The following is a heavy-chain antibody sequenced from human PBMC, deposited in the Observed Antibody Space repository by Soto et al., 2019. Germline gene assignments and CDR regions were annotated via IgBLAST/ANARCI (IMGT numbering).Heavy chain of an antibody. J-gene: IGHJ6*02. CDR3: ANTSPWVLGWFYYYYGIDV. Sequence: EVQLLESGGGLVQPGGSLRLSCAASGFTFSSYAMSWVRQAPGKGLEWVSAISGSGGSTYYADSVKGRFTISRDNSKNTLYLQMNSLRAEDTAVYYCANTSPWVLGWFYYYYGIDVWGQGTTVTVSS. CDR1: GFTFSSYA. V-gene: IGHV3-23*01. D-gene: IGHD3-3*01. CDR2: ISGSGGST.